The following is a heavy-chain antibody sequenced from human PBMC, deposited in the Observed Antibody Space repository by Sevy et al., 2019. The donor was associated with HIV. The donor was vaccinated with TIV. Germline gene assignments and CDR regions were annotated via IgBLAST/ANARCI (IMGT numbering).Heavy chain of an antibody. CDR3: ASDQKPTILAVPYGMDV. D-gene: IGHD2-2*01. CDR2: IYHTGTT. CDR1: GGSIITNSYS. J-gene: IGHJ6*02. V-gene: IGHV4-30-2*01. Sequence: SETLSLTCAVSGGSIITNSYSWSWIRQPPGKGLEWIGYIYHTGTTYYNPSLKSRVTISLDRSKNHFFLDLNSVTAADTAVYFCASDQKPTILAVPYGMDVWGQGTTVTVSS.